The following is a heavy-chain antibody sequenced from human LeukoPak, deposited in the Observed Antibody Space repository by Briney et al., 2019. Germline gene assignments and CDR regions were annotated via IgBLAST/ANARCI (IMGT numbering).Heavy chain of an antibody. CDR3: ATDVHYYDSSGYYYGFDY. CDR2: FDPEDGET. V-gene: IGHV1-24*01. Sequence: GASVKASCKVSGYTLTELSMHWVRQAPGKGLEWMGGFDPEDGETIYAQKFQGRVTMTEDTSTDTAYMELSSLRSEDTAVYYCATDVHYYDSSGYYYGFDYWGQGTLVTVSS. J-gene: IGHJ4*02. D-gene: IGHD3-22*01. CDR1: GYTLTELS.